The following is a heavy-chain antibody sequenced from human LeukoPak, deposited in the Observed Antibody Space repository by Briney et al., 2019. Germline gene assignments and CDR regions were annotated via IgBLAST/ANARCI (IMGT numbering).Heavy chain of an antibody. CDR1: GFTFSSYW. CDR2: INSDGSST. Sequence: RSGGSLRLSCAASGFTFSSYWMHWVRQAPGKGLMWVSRINSDGSSTSYADSVKGRFTISRDNSKNTLYLQMNSLRAEDTAVYYCARGFRGNYFDYWGQGTLVTVSS. V-gene: IGHV3-74*01. CDR3: ARGFRGNYFDY. D-gene: IGHD3-16*01. J-gene: IGHJ4*02.